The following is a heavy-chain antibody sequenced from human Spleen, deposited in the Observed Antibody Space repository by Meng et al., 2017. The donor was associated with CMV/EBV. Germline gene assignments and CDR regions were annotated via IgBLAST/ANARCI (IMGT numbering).Heavy chain of an antibody. Sequence: LSLTCVASGFSFDSYTTNWVRQAPGKGLEWVSCMTARSKYIYYADSVKGRFTISRDNAKNSVFLQMNSLRAEDTAVYYCTRVRGGTTSYGMDVWGQGTTVTVSS. V-gene: IGHV3-21*01. J-gene: IGHJ6*02. CDR3: TRVRGGTTSYGMDV. CDR1: GFSFDSYT. D-gene: IGHD1-1*01. CDR2: MTARSKYI.